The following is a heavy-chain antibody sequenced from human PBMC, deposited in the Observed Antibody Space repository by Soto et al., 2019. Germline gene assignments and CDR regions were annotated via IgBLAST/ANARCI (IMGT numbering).Heavy chain of an antibody. Sequence: QVQLVQSGAEVKKPGASVKVSCKVSGYTLTELSMHWVRQAPGKGLERMGGFDPEDGETIYAQKFQGRVTMTEDTSTDTAYMELSSVRSEDTAVYYCAIFTVYAMPGGNINWFDPWGQGTLVTVSS. CDR1: GYTLTELS. V-gene: IGHV1-24*01. CDR3: AIFTVYAMPGGNINWFDP. CDR2: FDPEDGET. J-gene: IGHJ5*02. D-gene: IGHD2-8*01.